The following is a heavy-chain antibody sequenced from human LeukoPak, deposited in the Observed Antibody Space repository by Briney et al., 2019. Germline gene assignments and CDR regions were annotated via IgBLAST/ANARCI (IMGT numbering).Heavy chain of an antibody. Sequence: SETLSLTCTVSGGSISSHYWSWIRQPPGKGLEWIGYIYYSGSTNYNPSLKSRVTISVDTSKNQFSLKLSSVTAADTAVYYCASYYYGSGSLDYWGQGTLVTVSS. J-gene: IGHJ4*02. CDR3: ASYYYGSGSLDY. CDR1: GGSISSHY. CDR2: IYYSGST. D-gene: IGHD3-10*01. V-gene: IGHV4-59*11.